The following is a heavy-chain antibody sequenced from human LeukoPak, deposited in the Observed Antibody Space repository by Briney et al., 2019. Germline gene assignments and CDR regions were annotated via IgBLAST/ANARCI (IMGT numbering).Heavy chain of an antibody. CDR2: IYTSGST. CDR1: GGSFSSYY. Sequence: PSETLSLTCAVYGGSFSSYYWSWIRQPAGKGLEWIGRIYTSGSTNYNPSLKSRVTMSVDTSKNQFSLKLSSVTAADTAVYYCARGSSSWYGDYFDYWGQGTLVTVSS. V-gene: IGHV4-59*10. J-gene: IGHJ4*02. CDR3: ARGSSSWYGDYFDY. D-gene: IGHD6-13*01.